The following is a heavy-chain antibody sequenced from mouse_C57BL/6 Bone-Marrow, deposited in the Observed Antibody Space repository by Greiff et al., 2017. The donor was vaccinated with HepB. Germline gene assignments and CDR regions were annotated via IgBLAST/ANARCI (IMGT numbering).Heavy chain of an antibody. CDR2: IDPSASYT. J-gene: IGHJ1*01. Sequence: QVQLQQPGAELVRPGTSVKLSCKASGYTFTSYWMHWVKQRPGQGLEWIGVIDPSASYTNYNQKFKGKATLTVHTSSSTASMQLSSLTAEDSAVSYCASHDDGWYFDGWGGGTTVTGSS. CDR3: ASHDDGWYFDG. D-gene: IGHD2-3*01. V-gene: IGHV1-59*01. CDR1: GYTFTSYW.